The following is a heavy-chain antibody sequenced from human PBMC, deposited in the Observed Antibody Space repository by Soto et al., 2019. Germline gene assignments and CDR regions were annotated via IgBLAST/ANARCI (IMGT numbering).Heavy chain of an antibody. CDR3: ARQARFLDWPDYYLDV. Sequence: HVQLVESGGGVVQPGRSLRLSCAASGFAFSNYAIHWVRQAPGKGLEWVAVIWNDGVNKYYLDSVKGRFTISRDYSMDTSSLQMSSLRAEDTAVYYCARQARFLDWPDYYLDVWGKGTTVTVSS. J-gene: IGHJ6*03. CDR1: GFAFSNYA. V-gene: IGHV3-33*01. CDR2: IWNDGVNK. D-gene: IGHD3-3*01.